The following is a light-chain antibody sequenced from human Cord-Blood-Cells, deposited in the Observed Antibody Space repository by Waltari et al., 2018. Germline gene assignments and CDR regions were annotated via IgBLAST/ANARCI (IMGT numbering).Light chain of an antibody. J-gene: IGLJ2*01. Sequence: QSALPQPRSVSGSPGPSVTISCTGTSSDVGGYNYVSWYQQHPGKAPKLMIYDVSKRPSGVPDRFSGSKSGNTASLTISGLQAEDEADYYCCSYAGSYTYVVFGGGTKLTVL. CDR3: CSYAGSYTYVV. V-gene: IGLV2-11*01. CDR1: SSDVGGYNY. CDR2: DVS.